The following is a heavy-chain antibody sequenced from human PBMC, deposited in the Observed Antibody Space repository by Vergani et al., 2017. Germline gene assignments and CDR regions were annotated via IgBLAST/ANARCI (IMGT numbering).Heavy chain of an antibody. CDR1: GYTFTSYY. V-gene: IGHV1-46*01. Sequence: QVQLVQSGAEVKKPGSSVKVSCKASGYTFTSYYMHWVRQAPGQGLEWMGIINPSGGSTSYAQKFQGRVTMTRDTSTSTVYMELSSLRSEDTALYYCARAKRDYGDYFSFDYWGQGTLVTVSS. CDR2: INPSGGST. CDR3: ARAKRDYGDYFSFDY. D-gene: IGHD4-17*01. J-gene: IGHJ4*02.